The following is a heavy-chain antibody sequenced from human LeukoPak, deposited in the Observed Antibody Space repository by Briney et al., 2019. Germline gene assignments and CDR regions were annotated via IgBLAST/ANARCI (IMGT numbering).Heavy chain of an antibody. CDR3: ARNRYDYGDYSDY. V-gene: IGHV4-30-2*01. CDR1: GGSISSGGYY. D-gene: IGHD4-17*01. Sequence: SETLSLTCTVSGGSISSGGYYWSWIRQPPGKGLEWIGYIYHSGSTYYNPSLKSRVTISVDRSKNQFSLKLSSVTAADTAVYYCARNRYDYGDYSDYWGQGTLVTVSS. CDR2: IYHSGST. J-gene: IGHJ4*02.